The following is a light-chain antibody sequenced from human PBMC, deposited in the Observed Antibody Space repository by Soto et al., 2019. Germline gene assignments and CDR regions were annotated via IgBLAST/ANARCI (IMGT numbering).Light chain of an antibody. CDR1: SSDVGGYNY. CDR3: SSYTSSSVV. J-gene: IGLJ2*01. Sequence: QSVLTQPASVSGSPGQSITNSCTGTSSDVGGYNYVSWYQQHPGKAPKLMIYDVSNRPSGVSNRFSGSKSGNTASLTISGLQAEDEADYYCSSYTSSSVVFGGGTKVTVL. CDR2: DVS. V-gene: IGLV2-14*01.